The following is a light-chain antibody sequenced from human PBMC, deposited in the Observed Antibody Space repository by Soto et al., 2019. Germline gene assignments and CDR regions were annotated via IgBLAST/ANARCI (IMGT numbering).Light chain of an antibody. CDR1: QSVSSD. CDR3: QQSKNWPWT. CDR2: GAS. V-gene: IGKV3-15*01. J-gene: IGKJ1*01. Sequence: EIVMTQSPANLSVSPGERATLSCRASQSVSSDVAWYHQKPGQAPRLLIDGASTRATGIPARFSGSGSGTEFTLTINSLQSEDFAVYSCQQSKNWPWTFGQGTKVDNK.